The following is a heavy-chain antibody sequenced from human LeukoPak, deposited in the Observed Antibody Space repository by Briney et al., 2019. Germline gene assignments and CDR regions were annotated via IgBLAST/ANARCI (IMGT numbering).Heavy chain of an antibody. D-gene: IGHD3-3*01. CDR1: GFTLGRYW. V-gene: IGHV3-74*01. J-gene: IGHJ4*02. CDR3: ARDHHDFWSGYPNY. CDR2: SNSDGKIT. Sequence: GGSLRLSCAASGFTLGRYWMHWFRQAPGTGLVWVARSNSDGKITDYADSVRGRFTTPRDNTKNTVYLQMSSLRAEDTGVYYCARDHHDFWSGYPNYWGQGTLVTVSS.